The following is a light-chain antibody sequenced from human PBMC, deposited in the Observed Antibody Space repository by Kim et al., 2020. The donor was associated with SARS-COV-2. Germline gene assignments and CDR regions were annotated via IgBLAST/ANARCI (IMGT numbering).Light chain of an antibody. Sequence: PGQTATITGGGDNIRTKAVHWYQQKPGQAPLLVIYYDSDRPSGIPERLSGSNSGNTATLTISRVEAGDEADFYCQVWDSGSAHWVFGGGTQLTVL. CDR3: QVWDSGSAHWV. J-gene: IGLJ3*02. CDR2: YDS. CDR1: NIRTKA. V-gene: IGLV3-21*04.